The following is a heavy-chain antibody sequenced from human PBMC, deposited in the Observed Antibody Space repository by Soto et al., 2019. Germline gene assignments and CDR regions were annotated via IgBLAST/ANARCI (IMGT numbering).Heavy chain of an antibody. J-gene: IGHJ4*02. CDR2: IYYSGST. Sequence: QVQLQESGPGLVKPSETLSLTCTVSGGSVSSGSYYWSWIRQPPGKGLEWIRYIYYSGSTNYNPSLKSRVTISVDTSKIQFSLKLSSVTAADTAVYYCTRVRYYYGSGRPFDYWGQGTLVTVSS. CDR3: TRVRYYYGSGRPFDY. CDR1: GGSVSSGSYY. V-gene: IGHV4-61*01. D-gene: IGHD3-10*01.